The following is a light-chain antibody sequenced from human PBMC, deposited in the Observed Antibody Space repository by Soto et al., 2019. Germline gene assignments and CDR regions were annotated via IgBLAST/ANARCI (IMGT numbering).Light chain of an antibody. CDR3: QTWGTGIQV. V-gene: IGLV4-69*01. J-gene: IGLJ2*01. CDR2: LNSDGSH. CDR1: SGHSNYA. Sequence: QSVLTQSPSASASLGASVKLTCTLSSGHSNYAIAWHQQQPEKGPRYLMKLNSDGSHSKGDGIPDRFSGSSSGAERYLTISSLQSEDEADYYCQTWGTGIQVFGGGIKVTVL.